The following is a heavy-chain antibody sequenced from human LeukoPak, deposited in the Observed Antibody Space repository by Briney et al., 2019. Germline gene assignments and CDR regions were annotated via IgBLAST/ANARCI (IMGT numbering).Heavy chain of an antibody. Sequence: GGSLTLSCAASGFTVSSNYVSWVRQGPGKGLEWVAVIYAAGNTYYADSVKGRFPISRDNSKNTLYLQMSSLRAEDTAVYYCARAIQYRFDPWGQGTLVTVSS. J-gene: IGHJ5*02. CDR3: ARAIQYRFDP. CDR1: GFTVSSNY. CDR2: IYAAGNT. D-gene: IGHD2/OR15-2a*01. V-gene: IGHV3-66*01.